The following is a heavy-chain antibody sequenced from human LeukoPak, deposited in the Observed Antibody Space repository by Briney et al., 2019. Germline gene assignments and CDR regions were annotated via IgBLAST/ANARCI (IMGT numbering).Heavy chain of an antibody. J-gene: IGHJ6*03. CDR3: AGEEGSSGRYYFYYYMDV. CDR1: GFTFSDYY. CDR2: ISSSGSTI. D-gene: IGHD6-19*01. V-gene: IGHV3-11*04. Sequence: PGGSLRLSCAASGFTFSDYYMSWIRQAPGKGLEWVSYISSSGSTIYYADSVKGRFTISRDNAKNSLYLQMNSLRAEDTAVYYCAGEEGSSGRYYFYYYMDVWGKGTTVTVSS.